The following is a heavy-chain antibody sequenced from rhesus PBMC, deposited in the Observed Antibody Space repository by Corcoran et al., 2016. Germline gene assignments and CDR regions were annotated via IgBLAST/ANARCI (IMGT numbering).Heavy chain of an antibody. CDR2: IYVNIPRP. CDR3: AAYSSGGSFFDY. V-gene: IGHV4-143*01. J-gene: IGHJ4*01. Sequence: VQLQESGPGLVKPSETLSLTCTVSGGSISGYYYWSWIRQPPGKGLEWIGGIYVNIPRPYTNPTLKSRVTISKAPSKTQFPRKLSFVTAAAPAVYYCAAYSSGGSFFDYWGQGVRVTFSS. CDR1: GGSISGYYY. D-gene: IGHD6S26*01.